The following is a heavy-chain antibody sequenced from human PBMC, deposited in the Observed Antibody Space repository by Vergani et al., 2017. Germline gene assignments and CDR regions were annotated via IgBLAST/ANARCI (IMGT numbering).Heavy chain of an antibody. CDR1: GAHIRYWC. V-gene: IGHV4-4*07. CDR3: ATGAGPFDI. J-gene: IGHJ4*02. CDR2: LCPSGST. Sequence: QVQMQESGPGLVKTSETLSLTCSASGAHIRYWCWSWLRQPAGKGLEWIGRLCPSGSTNYKPSLKSRVTMSIDTSKNQFSLKLTSVTAADTAVYYCATGAGPFDIWCQGTLVTVSS. D-gene: IGHD7-27*01.